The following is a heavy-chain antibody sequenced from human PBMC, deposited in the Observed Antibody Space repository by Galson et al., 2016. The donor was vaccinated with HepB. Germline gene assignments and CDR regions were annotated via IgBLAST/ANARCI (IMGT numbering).Heavy chain of an antibody. V-gene: IGHV3-33*01. D-gene: IGHD6-6*01. CDR2: IWYDESRK. J-gene: IGHJ4*02. CDR1: GFTFSAYG. CDR3: ARDTAGRRIDS. Sequence: SLRLSCAASGFTFSAYGMHWVRQAPGKGLEWVVVIWYDESRKYYGDFVKGRFTISRDNSRNTVSLQMNSLRAEDTALYYCARDTAGRRIDSWGQGTLVTVSS.